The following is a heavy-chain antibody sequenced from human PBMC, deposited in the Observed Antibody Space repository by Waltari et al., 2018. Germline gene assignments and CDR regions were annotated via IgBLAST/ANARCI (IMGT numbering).Heavy chain of an antibody. V-gene: IGHV3-48*03. D-gene: IGHD3-16*01. CDR2: ISTSGSTI. CDR1: GFTFSSYE. CDR3: ARGDMRWGYFDY. Sequence: EVQLVESGGGLVQPGGSLRLSCAASGFTFSSYEMDWVRQAPGKGLEWVSYISTSGSTIYYADSVKGRFTISRDNAKNSLYLQMNSLRAEDTAVYYCARGDMRWGYFDYWGQGTLVTVSS. J-gene: IGHJ4*02.